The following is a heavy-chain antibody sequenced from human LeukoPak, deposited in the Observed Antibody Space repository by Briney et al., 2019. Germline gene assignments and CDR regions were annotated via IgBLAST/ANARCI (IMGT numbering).Heavy chain of an antibody. D-gene: IGHD1-26*01. Sequence: ASVKVSCKASGYSFTDYYIHWVRQAPGQGLECMGWINFKGGGTNYAQKFQGRVTMTRDTSINTAYMELSSLRSDDTAVYYCARDPQRREIGIDYWGQGTLVTVSS. J-gene: IGHJ4*02. CDR3: ARDPQRREIGIDY. V-gene: IGHV1-2*02. CDR2: INFKGGGT. CDR1: GYSFTDYY.